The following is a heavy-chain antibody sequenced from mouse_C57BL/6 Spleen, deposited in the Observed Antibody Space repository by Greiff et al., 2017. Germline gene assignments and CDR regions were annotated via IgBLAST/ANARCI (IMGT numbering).Heavy chain of an antibody. J-gene: IGHJ1*03. CDR3: ARPHYYGSSYWYFDV. V-gene: IGHV5-12*01. CDR2: ISNGGGST. D-gene: IGHD1-1*01. CDR1: GFTFSDYY. Sequence: DVMLVESGGGLVQPGGSLKLSCAASGFTFSDYYMYWVRQTPEKRLEWVAYISNGGGSTYYPDTVKGRFTISRDNAKNTLYLQMSRLKSEDTAMYYCARPHYYGSSYWYFDVRGTGTTVTVSS.